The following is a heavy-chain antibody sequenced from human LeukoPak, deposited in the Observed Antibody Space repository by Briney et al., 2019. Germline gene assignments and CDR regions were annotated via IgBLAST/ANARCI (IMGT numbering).Heavy chain of an antibody. D-gene: IGHD4-11*01. J-gene: IGHJ5*02. V-gene: IGHV3-48*01. CDR3: ARVLPYDYINRCDR. Sequence: GGSLRLSCAASGFTFSTYSMNWVPQAPEKGLEWVSYISSSTSTIYYADSVKGRFTISRDNAKNSLYLQMNSLRAEDTAVYYCARVLPYDYINRCDRGGQGTLVPVSS. CDR1: GFTFSTYS. CDR2: ISSSTSTI.